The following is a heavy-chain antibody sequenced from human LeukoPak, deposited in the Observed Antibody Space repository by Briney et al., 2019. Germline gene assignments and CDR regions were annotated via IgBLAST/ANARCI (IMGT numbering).Heavy chain of an antibody. CDR2: IYYSGST. CDR3: ARLYSGYGAYCYYYGMDV. CDR1: GGSISSYY. Sequence: SETLSLTCTVSGGSISSYYWSWIRQPPGKGLEWIGYIYYSGSTNYNPSLKSRVTISVDTSKNQFSLKLSSVTAADTAVYYCARLYSGYGAYCYYYGMDVWGKGTTVTVSS. J-gene: IGHJ6*04. V-gene: IGHV4-59*01. D-gene: IGHD5-12*01.